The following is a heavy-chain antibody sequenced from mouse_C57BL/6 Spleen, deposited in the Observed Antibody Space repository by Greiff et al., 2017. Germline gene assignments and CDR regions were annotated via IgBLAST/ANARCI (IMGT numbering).Heavy chain of an antibody. V-gene: IGHV1-55*01. J-gene: IGHJ4*01. D-gene: IGHD2-4*01. CDR1: GYTFTSYW. CDR2: IYPGSGST. CDR3: ARGYDYYYAMDY. Sequence: QVQLKQPGAELVKPGASVKMSCKASGYTFTSYWITWVKQRPGQGLEWIGDIYPGSGSTNYNEKFKSKATLTVDTSSSTAYMQLSSLTSEDSAVYYCARGYDYYYAMDYWGQGTSVTVSS.